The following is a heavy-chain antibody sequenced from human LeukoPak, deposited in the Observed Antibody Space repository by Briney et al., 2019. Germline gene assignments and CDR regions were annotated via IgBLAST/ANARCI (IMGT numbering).Heavy chain of an antibody. CDR1: GSTVSSNY. CDR2: IYSGGST. D-gene: IGHD6-13*01. Sequence: GGSLRLSCAASGSTVSSNYMSWVRQAPGKGLEWVSVIYSGGSTYYADSVKGRFTISRDNSKNTVDLQMNSLRVEDTAVYYCAMRGNTWYDCWGQGTLVTVSS. V-gene: IGHV3-53*01. CDR3: AMRGNTWYDC. J-gene: IGHJ4*02.